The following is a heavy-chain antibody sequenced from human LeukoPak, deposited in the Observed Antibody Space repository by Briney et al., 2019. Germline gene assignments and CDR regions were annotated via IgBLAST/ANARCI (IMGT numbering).Heavy chain of an antibody. Sequence: GGSLRLSCAASGFSVSSNYMSWVRQAPGKGLEWVSILYSGGSTYYADSVKGRFTISRDNSKNTLYLQMNSLRVEDTAVYYCARGPPYDRFDYWGQGTLVTVSS. CDR2: LYSGGST. D-gene: IGHD3-22*01. V-gene: IGHV3-53*01. J-gene: IGHJ4*02. CDR3: ARGPPYDRFDY. CDR1: GFSVSSNY.